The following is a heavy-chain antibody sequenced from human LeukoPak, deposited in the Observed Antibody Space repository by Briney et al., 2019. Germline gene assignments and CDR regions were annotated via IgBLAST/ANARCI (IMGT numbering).Heavy chain of an antibody. Sequence: GGSLRLSCAASGFTFSDNYMSWIRQAPGKGLEWVSYISSSGSTSYYADPVKGRFTVSRDNAKNSLYLQMNSLRAEDTALYYCAKAVGFSGSREYYFDYWGLGTLVTVSS. J-gene: IGHJ4*02. CDR3: AKAVGFSGSREYYFDY. D-gene: IGHD1-26*01. V-gene: IGHV3-11*01. CDR1: GFTFSDNY. CDR2: ISSSGSTS.